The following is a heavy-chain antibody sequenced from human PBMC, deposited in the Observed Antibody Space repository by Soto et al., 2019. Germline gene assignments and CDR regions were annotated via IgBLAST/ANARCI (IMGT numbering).Heavy chain of an antibody. CDR3: VKDLTPDGLWEFDY. D-gene: IGHD1-26*01. J-gene: IGHJ4*02. CDR1: VFPFSTYT. V-gene: IGHV3-23*01. CDR2: IYGDATKN. Sequence: EVQLLESGGGLVQPGGPRSLPWVGSVFPFSTYTINGFRQTPGKGPEGVSGIYGDATKNHYADSVRGRFTISRDNTRNIVYLQMHSLRAEDTAIYYCVKDLTPDGLWEFDYWGQGTPVTVSS.